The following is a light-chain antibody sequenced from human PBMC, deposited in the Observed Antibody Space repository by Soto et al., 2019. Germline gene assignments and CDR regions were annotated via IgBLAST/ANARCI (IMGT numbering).Light chain of an antibody. CDR3: QQFDNSPLYT. CDR1: QSVSSNY. CDR2: GSF. Sequence: IVLTQSPGTLSLSPGERATLSCRASQSVSSNYLAWYQQKPGQAPRLLIYGSFSRATGIPDRFSGSGSGTDFTLTISILEPEDCAVYYFQQFDNSPLYTFGQGTKLEIK. V-gene: IGKV3-20*01. J-gene: IGKJ2*01.